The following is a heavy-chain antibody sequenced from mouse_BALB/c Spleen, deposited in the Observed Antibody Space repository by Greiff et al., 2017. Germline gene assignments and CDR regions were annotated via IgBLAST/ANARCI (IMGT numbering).Heavy chain of an antibody. CDR2: IWSDGST. J-gene: IGHJ4*01. CDR3: ARQGGLGRVYAMDY. CDR1: GFSLPSYG. Sequence: QVQLVESGPDLVAPSQSLSITCTVSGFSLPSYGVHWVRQPPGKGLEWLVVIWSDGSTTYNSAIKSRLSISKDNSKSQVFLKMNSLQTDDTAMYYRARQGGLGRVYAMDYWGQGTSVTVSS. D-gene: IGHD4-1*01. V-gene: IGHV2-6-2*01.